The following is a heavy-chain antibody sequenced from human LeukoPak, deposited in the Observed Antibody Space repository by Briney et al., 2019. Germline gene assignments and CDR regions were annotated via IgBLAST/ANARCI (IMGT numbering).Heavy chain of an antibody. CDR1: GFTFSGSA. CDR3: TRGGGGPGSFYYYYYDMDV. V-gene: IGHV3-73*01. J-gene: IGHJ6*02. Sequence: GGSLRLSCAASGFTFSGSAMHWVRQASGKGLEWVGRIRSKANSYATAYAASVKGRFTISRDDSKNTAYLQMNSLKTEDTAVYYCTRGGGGPGSFYYYYYDMDVWGQGTTVTVSS. D-gene: IGHD3-10*01. CDR2: IRSKANSYAT.